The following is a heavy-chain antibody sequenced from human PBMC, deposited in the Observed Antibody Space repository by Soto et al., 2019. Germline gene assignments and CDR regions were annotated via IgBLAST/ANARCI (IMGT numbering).Heavy chain of an antibody. Sequence: QVQLQESGPGLVRPSQSLSLTCTVSGGSISTGDYYWSWIRQPPGKGLEWIGYIYYSGNTYYNPSLKSRVAFSIDTSKNQFSLKLTSVTAADTAVYYCARDHVGDYLYSGLDVWGQGTTVTVSS. D-gene: IGHD2-21*01. V-gene: IGHV4-30-4*01. CDR1: GGSISTGDYY. J-gene: IGHJ6*02. CDR2: IYYSGNT. CDR3: ARDHVGDYLYSGLDV.